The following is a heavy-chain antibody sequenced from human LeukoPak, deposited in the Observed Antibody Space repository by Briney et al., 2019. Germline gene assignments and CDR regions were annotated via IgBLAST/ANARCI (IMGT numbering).Heavy chain of an antibody. CDR3: ARDRCTNGVCYTFAY. CDR1: GFTFSNYA. Sequence: QTGGSLRLSCATSGFTFSNYAMSWVRQAPGKGLEWVSYISSSSSTISYPDSVKGRFTISRDNAKNSLYLQMNNLRAEDTAVYYCARDRCTNGVCYTFAYWGQGTLVTVSS. J-gene: IGHJ4*02. V-gene: IGHV3-48*01. CDR2: ISSSSSTI. D-gene: IGHD2-8*01.